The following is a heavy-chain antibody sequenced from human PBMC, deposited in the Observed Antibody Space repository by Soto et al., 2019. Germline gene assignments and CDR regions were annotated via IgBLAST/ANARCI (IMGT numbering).Heavy chain of an antibody. J-gene: IGHJ6*02. CDR1: GFPFSSYA. V-gene: IGHV3-23*01. Sequence: PGWSLRLSCAGSGFPFSSYAMSWVRQAPEKGLEWVSALRDSGVSPYYADSVKGRFTISRDNSKNTLYLQMDSLRVEDTALYYCAKMTSDSYGRNYGMDVWGQGTTVTVSS. CDR2: LRDSGVSP. D-gene: IGHD5-18*01. CDR3: AKMTSDSYGRNYGMDV.